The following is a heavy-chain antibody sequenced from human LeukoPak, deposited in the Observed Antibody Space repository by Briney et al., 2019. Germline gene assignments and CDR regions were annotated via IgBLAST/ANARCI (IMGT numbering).Heavy chain of an antibody. D-gene: IGHD6-19*01. CDR3: ARTTSSGWYFDY. Sequence: SGPALVKPTQTLTLTCTFSGFSLTTSGMRVNWIRQPPGKALEWLARIDWDDDKYYRTSLKTRLTISKDTSKNQVVLTMTNMDPVDTATYYCARTTSSGWYFDYWGQGTLGTVSS. V-gene: IGHV2-70*04. CDR1: GFSLTTSGMR. CDR2: IDWDDDK. J-gene: IGHJ4*02.